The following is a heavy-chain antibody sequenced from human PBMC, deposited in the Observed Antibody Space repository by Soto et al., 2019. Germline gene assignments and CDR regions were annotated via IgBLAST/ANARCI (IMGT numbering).Heavy chain of an antibody. V-gene: IGHV1-3*05. J-gene: IGHJ4*02. CDR3: AGSEYTSGWTGY. CDR2: INAGNDNT. Sequence: QVQLVQSGAEEKKPGASVKVSCKASGYTFTSYAMHWVRQAPGQRLEWMGWINAGNDNTKYSQKFQGRVTITRDTTASTAYSELSSLRSEDTAVYYCAGSEYTSGWTGYWGQGTLVTVPS. CDR1: GYTFTSYA. D-gene: IGHD6-19*01.